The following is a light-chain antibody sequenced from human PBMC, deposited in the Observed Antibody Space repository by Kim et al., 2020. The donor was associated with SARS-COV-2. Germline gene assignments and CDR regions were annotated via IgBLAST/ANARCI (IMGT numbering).Light chain of an antibody. Sequence: SGSPGQTASITCSGDKLGYKYACWYQQKPGQSPVLVIYQDSKRPSGIPERFSGSNSGNTATLTISGTQAMDEADYYCQAWDSSTAVFGGGTQLTVL. V-gene: IGLV3-1*01. J-gene: IGLJ2*01. CDR1: KLGYKY. CDR3: QAWDSSTAV. CDR2: QDS.